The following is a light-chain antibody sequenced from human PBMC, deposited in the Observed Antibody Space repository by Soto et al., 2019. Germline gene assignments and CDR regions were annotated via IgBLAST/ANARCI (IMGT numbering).Light chain of an antibody. Sequence: DIQMTQSPSSLSSSVGDRVTITCRASQGISTYLVWYQQKPGTVPKLLIFAASTLQSGVPSRFSGSGSGTDFTLTISSMQPENGTTYFCQNNKGAPWTYGTGTKVEIQ. CDR2: AAS. J-gene: IGKJ1*01. CDR3: QNNKGAPWT. CDR1: QGISTY. V-gene: IGKV1-27*01.